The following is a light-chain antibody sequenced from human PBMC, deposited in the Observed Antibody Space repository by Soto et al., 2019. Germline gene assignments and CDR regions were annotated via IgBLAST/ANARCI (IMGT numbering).Light chain of an antibody. J-gene: IGLJ3*02. CDR3: SSYTTTTTWV. CDR1: SSDVGASNS. CDR2: EVS. V-gene: IGLV2-14*01. Sequence: QSALTQPASVSGSPGQSITISCTGTSSDVGASNSVSWYQQHPDKAPKLMIYEVSNRPSGVSNRFSGSKSGNTASLTISGLQAEDEADYYCSSYTTTTTWVFGGGTKVTVL.